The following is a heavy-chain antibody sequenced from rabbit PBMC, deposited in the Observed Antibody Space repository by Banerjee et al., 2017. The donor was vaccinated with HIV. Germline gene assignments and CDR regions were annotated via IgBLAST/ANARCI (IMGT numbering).Heavy chain of an antibody. CDR3: ARSAGGSYYFNL. CDR1: GFSFSSSYY. D-gene: IGHD8-1*01. Sequence: QSLEESGGDLVKPGASLTLTCTASGFSFSSSYYMCWVRQAPGKGLEWIACIYAGSSGSTYYASWAKGRFTISKTSSTTVTLQMTSLTAADTATYFCARSAGGSYYFNLWGPGTLVTVS. V-gene: IGHV1S40*01. CDR2: IYAGSSGST. J-gene: IGHJ4*01.